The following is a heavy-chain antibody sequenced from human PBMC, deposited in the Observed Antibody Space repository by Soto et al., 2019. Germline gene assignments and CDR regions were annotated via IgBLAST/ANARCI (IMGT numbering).Heavy chain of an antibody. V-gene: IGHV3-30-3*01. Sequence: PGGSLRLSCAASGFTFSSYAMHWVRQAPGKGLEWVAVISYDGSNKYYADSVKGRFTISRDNSKNTLYLQMNSLRAEDTAVYYCARDCFGFDSSGWYVPDYWGQGTLVTVSS. CDR1: GFTFSSYA. D-gene: IGHD6-19*01. J-gene: IGHJ4*02. CDR2: ISYDGSNK. CDR3: ARDCFGFDSSGWYVPDY.